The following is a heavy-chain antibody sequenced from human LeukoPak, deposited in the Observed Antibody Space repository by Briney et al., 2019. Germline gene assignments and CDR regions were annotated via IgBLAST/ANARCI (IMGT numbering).Heavy chain of an antibody. CDR2: IYYSGST. D-gene: IGHD2-2*01. V-gene: IGHV4-59*01. J-gene: IGHJ6*03. CDR3: ARGIGHCSSTRCTRVYYYYYCMDL. Sequence: SETLSLTCTVSGGSISSYYWSWIRQPPGKGLEWIGYIYYSGSTNYNPSLKSRVTISVDTSKNQFSLKLSSVTAADTAVYYCARGIGHCSSTRCTRVYYYYYCMDLWGKGTTVTVSS. CDR1: GGSISSYY.